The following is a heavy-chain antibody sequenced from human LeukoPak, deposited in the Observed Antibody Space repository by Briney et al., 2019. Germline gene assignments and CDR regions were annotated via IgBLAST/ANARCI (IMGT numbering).Heavy chain of an antibody. V-gene: IGHV3-53*01. CDR2: IYSSVT. Sequence: GGSLRLSCAASGFTFSSSWMTWVRQAPGKGLEWVSFIYSSVTHYSDSVKGRFTISRENSRNTLFLQMNSLRAEDTAVYYCARRAGAYSHPYDYWGQGTLVTVSS. J-gene: IGHJ4*02. CDR3: ARRAGAYSHPYDY. CDR1: GFTFSSSW. D-gene: IGHD4/OR15-4a*01.